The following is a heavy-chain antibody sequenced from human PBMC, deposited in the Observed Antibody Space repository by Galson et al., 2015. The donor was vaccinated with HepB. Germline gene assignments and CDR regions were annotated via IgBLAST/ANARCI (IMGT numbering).Heavy chain of an antibody. CDR3: LRGRASRTYLGDY. J-gene: IGHJ4*02. D-gene: IGHD3-10*01. CDR1: GFTFSNYA. CDR2: ITDGGDTT. V-gene: IGHV3-23*01. Sequence: SLRLSCAPSGFTFSNYAMSWVRQAPGKGLEWVSGITDGGDTTSYADSVKGRFTISRDNSKNTVHVQMNSLRAEDTAIYYCLRGRASRTYLGDYWGQGTLVTVSP.